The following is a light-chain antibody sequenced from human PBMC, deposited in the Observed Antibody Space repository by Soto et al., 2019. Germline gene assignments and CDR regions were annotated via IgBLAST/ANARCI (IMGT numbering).Light chain of an antibody. CDR2: WAS. Sequence: DIVMTQSPDSLAVSLGERATINCKSSQSVLYSADNKNYLTWYQQKPGQPPKLLIYWASTRESGVPDRFSGSGSGTDFPLTISSLQAEDVAVYYCQQCCITPLTFGGGTKVEIK. V-gene: IGKV4-1*01. J-gene: IGKJ4*01. CDR1: QSVLYSADNKNY. CDR3: QQCCITPLT.